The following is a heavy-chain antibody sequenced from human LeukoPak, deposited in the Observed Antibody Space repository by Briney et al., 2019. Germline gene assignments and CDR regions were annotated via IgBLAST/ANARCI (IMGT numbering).Heavy chain of an antibody. V-gene: IGHV3-74*01. CDR3: AKPPVLVAGATPPHWYFDL. CDR1: GFTFSSYW. Sequence: GGSLRLSCVASGFTFSSYWMHWVRQDPRKGLVWVSRINGDGRNINYADSVRGRFTISRDNSKNTLYLQMNSLRAEDTAVYYCAKPPVLVAGATPPHWYFDLWGRGTLVTVSS. CDR2: INGDGRNI. D-gene: IGHD2-2*01. J-gene: IGHJ2*01.